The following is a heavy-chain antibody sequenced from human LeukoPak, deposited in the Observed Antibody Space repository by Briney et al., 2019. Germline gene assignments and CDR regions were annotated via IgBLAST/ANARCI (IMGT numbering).Heavy chain of an antibody. CDR3: ARTGTYYDILTGYYPTSFDY. CDR2: IKQDGSEK. Sequence: GGSLRLSCAASGFTLSSYWMRWVRQAPGKGLEWVANIKQDGSEKYYVDSVKGRFTISRDNAKNSLYLQMNSLRAEDTAVYYCARTGTYYDILTGYYPTSFDYWGQGTLVTVSS. CDR1: GFTLSSYW. J-gene: IGHJ4*02. D-gene: IGHD3-9*01. V-gene: IGHV3-7*03.